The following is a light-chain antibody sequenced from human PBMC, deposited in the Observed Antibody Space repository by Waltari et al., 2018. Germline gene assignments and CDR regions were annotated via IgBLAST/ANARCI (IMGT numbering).Light chain of an antibody. CDR1: QSVGSY. Sequence: EIVFTQSPATLSLSPGDTATLSCRASQSVGSYLAWYQQKPGQPPRLLIYDASNRATGVPARFRASGSGIDFTLTISSLEAEDFAVYFCQQRSNWTPHTFGQGARLEIK. CDR3: QQRSNWTPHT. V-gene: IGKV3-11*01. CDR2: DAS. J-gene: IGKJ2*01.